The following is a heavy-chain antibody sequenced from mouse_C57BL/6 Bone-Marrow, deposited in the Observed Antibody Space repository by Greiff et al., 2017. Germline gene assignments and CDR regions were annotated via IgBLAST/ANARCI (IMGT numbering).Heavy chain of an antibody. J-gene: IGHJ2*01. D-gene: IGHD2-4*01. V-gene: IGHV14-4*01. CDR3: TGHYYDYDGVDY. Sequence: VQLQQSGAELVRPGASVKLSCTASGFNIKDDYMHWVKQRPEQGLEWIGWIDPENGDTEYASKFQGKATITADTSSNTAYLQLSSLTSEDTAVYYCTGHYYDYDGVDYWGQGTTLTVSS. CDR2: IDPENGDT. CDR1: GFNIKDDY.